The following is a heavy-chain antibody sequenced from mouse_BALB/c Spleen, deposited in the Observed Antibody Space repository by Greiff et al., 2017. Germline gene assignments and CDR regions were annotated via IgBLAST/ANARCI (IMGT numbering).Heavy chain of an antibody. V-gene: IGHV14-1*02. CDR3: SSLLRLRSAMDY. D-gene: IGHD1-2*01. CDR2: IDPENGNT. Sequence: VQLQQSGAGLVRPGAFVKLSCTASGFNFKDYYMHWVQQRPEQGLEWIGWIDPENGNTIYDPKFQGKASITADTSSNTAYLQLSSLTSEDTAVYYCSSLLRLRSAMDYWGQGTSVTVSS. CDR1: GFNFKDYY. J-gene: IGHJ4*01.